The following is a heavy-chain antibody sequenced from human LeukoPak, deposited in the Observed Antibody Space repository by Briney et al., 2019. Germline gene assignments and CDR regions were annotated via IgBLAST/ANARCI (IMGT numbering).Heavy chain of an antibody. Sequence: GGSLRLSCAASGFTFSSFAVHWVRQAPGKGLEGVAVISYDGSNKYYSDSVKGRFTISRDNSKNSLFLQMNSLRAEDTAVYYCARGAYRSSWYNWFDPWGQGTLVTVSS. CDR3: ARGAYRSSWYNWFDP. CDR1: GFTFSSFA. CDR2: ISYDGSNK. V-gene: IGHV3-30-3*01. J-gene: IGHJ5*02. D-gene: IGHD6-13*01.